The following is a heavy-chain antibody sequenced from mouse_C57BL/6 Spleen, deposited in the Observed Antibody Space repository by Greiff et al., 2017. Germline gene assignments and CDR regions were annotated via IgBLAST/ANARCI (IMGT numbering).Heavy chain of an antibody. V-gene: IGHV1-59*01. CDR2: IDPSDSYT. Sequence: QVQLQQPGAELVRPGPSVKLSCKASGYTFTSYWMHWVKQRPGQGLEWIGVIDPSDSYTNYNQKFKGKATLTVDTSSSTAYMQLSSLTSEDSAVYYCALSTMVTTDGADMDYWGQGTSVTVSS. J-gene: IGHJ4*01. D-gene: IGHD2-2*01. CDR1: GYTFTSYW. CDR3: ALSTMVTTDGADMDY.